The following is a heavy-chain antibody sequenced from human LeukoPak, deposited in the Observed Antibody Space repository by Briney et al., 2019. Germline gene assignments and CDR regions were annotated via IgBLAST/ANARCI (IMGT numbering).Heavy chain of an antibody. CDR3: AKDPNFRSLEWLSG. Sequence: PGGSLRLSCAASGFTFSSYAMSWVRQAPGKGLEWVSAISGSGGSTYYADSVKGRFTISRDNSKNTLYLQMNSLRAEDTAVYYCAKDPNFRSLEWLSGWGQGTLVTVSS. J-gene: IGHJ4*02. D-gene: IGHD3-3*01. CDR2: ISGSGGST. V-gene: IGHV3-23*01. CDR1: GFTFSSYA.